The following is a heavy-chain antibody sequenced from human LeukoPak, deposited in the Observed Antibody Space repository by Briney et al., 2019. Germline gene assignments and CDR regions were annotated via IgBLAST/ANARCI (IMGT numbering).Heavy chain of an antibody. D-gene: IGHD3-16*01. CDR1: GFPVSSNY. V-gene: IGHV3-66*02. CDR3: ARDLGPPDDAFDI. CDR2: IYSGGST. Sequence: GGSLRLSFAASGFPVSSNYMSWVRPAPGKGLEWVSVIYSGGSTYYADSVKGRFTISRDNSKNTLYLQMNSLRAEDTAVYYCARDLGPPDDAFDIWGQGTMVTVSS. J-gene: IGHJ3*02.